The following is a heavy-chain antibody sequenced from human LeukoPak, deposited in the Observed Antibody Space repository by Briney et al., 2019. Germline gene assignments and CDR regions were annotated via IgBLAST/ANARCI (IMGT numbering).Heavy chain of an antibody. V-gene: IGHV4-61*08. CDR2: IYYSGST. D-gene: IGHD6-6*01. Sequence: SETLSLTCTVSGGSISSGGYYWSWIRQPPGKGLEWIGYIYYSGSTNYNPSLKSRVTKSVDTSKNQFSLKLSSVTAADTAVYYCARVGYSSSPYFDYWGQGTLVTVSS. CDR1: GGSISSGGYY. J-gene: IGHJ4*02. CDR3: ARVGYSSSPYFDY.